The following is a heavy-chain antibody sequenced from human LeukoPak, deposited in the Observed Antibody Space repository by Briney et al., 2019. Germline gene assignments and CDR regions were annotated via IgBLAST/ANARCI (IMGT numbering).Heavy chain of an antibody. CDR1: GGSFSGYY. J-gene: IGHJ4*02. CDR3: ARGKGSGWTFDY. CDR2: INHSGST. D-gene: IGHD6-19*01. V-gene: IGHV4-34*01. Sequence: PSETLSLTCAVYGGSFSGYYWTWIRQPPGKGLEWIGEINHSGSTNYNPSLQSRVTISVDTSKNQFSLKLSSVTAADTAVYYCARGKGSGWTFDYWGQGTLVTVSS.